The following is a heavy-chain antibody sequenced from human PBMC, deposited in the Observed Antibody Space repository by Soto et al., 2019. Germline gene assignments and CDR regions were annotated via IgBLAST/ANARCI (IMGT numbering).Heavy chain of an antibody. D-gene: IGHD3-16*02. V-gene: IGHV3-30*18. CDR3: AKDVYPMDYYYYGTDV. J-gene: IGHJ6*02. CDR1: GFTFSSYG. Sequence: GGSLRLSCAASGFTFSSYGMHWVRQAPGKGLEWVAVISYDGSNKYYADSVKGRFTISRDNSKNTLYLQMNSLRAEDTAVYYCAKDVYPMDYYYYGTDVWGQGTTVTVSS. CDR2: ISYDGSNK.